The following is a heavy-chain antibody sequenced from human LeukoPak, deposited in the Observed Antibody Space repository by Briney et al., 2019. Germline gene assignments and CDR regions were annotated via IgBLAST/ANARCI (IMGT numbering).Heavy chain of an antibody. CDR1: GYTFTDYY. CDR3: AKNRAGDYADY. Sequence: ASVKISCKASGYTFTDYYVHWVRQAPGRGLEWMGRISPNSGGTNYAQKFRGRPAVTRDTSISTAYMELSSLRSDDTAVYYCAKNRAGDYADYWGQGTLVTVSS. V-gene: IGHV1-2*06. CDR2: ISPNSGGT. D-gene: IGHD4-17*01. J-gene: IGHJ4*02.